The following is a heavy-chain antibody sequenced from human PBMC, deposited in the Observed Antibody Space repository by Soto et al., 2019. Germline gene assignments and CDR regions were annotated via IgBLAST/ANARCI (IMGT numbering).Heavy chain of an antibody. CDR2: MNPNRGNT. D-gene: IGHD3-3*01. CDR3: ARGITIFGVVPG. CDR1: GYTFTSYD. Sequence: QVQLVQSGAEVKKPGASVKVSCKASGYTFTSYDINWVRHATGQGLEWMGWMNPNRGNTGYAQKFQGRVTMTRNTSISTAYMELSSLRSEDTAVYYCARGITIFGVVPGWGQGTLVTVSS. J-gene: IGHJ4*02. V-gene: IGHV1-8*01.